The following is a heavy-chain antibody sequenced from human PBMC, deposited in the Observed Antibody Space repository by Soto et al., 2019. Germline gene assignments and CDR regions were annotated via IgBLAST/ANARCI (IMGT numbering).Heavy chain of an antibody. Sequence: EVQLVESGGGLVQPGGSLRLSCVASGFTFSTDSMNWVRQAPGKGLEWVAHISTSGATRYYADSVKGRSTISRDNVKTSLYPQMDSMRNEDTAVYYCARFFGSGLHYWGQGTLVTVSS. V-gene: IGHV3-48*02. CDR3: ARFFGSGLHY. CDR1: GFTFSTDS. D-gene: IGHD5-12*01. CDR2: ISTSGATR. J-gene: IGHJ4*02.